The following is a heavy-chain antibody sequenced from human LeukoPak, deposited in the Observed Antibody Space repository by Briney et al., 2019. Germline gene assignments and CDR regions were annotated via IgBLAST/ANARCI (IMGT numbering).Heavy chain of an antibody. Sequence: SVKVSCKASGGTFSSYAISWVRQAPGQGLEWMGRIIPILGIANYAQKFQGRVTITADKSTSTAYMELSSLRSEDTAVYYCARSEGSSWLMDYYYYYMDVWGKGTTVTVSS. CDR1: GGTFSSYA. CDR2: IIPILGIA. D-gene: IGHD6-13*01. J-gene: IGHJ6*03. V-gene: IGHV1-69*04. CDR3: ARSEGSSWLMDYYYYYMDV.